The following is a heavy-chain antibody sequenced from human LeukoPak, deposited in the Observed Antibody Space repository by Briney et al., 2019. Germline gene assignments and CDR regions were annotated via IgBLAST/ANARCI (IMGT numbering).Heavy chain of an antibody. D-gene: IGHD3-22*01. CDR3: AKQPPGGYYYESSGYYQYFQH. J-gene: IGHJ1*01. CDR1: GFTFSSYS. CDR2: ISGGASST. V-gene: IGHV3-23*01. Sequence: GGSLRLSCAASGFTFSSYSMNWVRQAPGKGLEWVSAISGGASSTYYADSVKGRFTISRDNSKNTLYLQMNSLRAEDTAVYYCAKQPPGGYYYESSGYYQYFQHWGQGTLVTVSS.